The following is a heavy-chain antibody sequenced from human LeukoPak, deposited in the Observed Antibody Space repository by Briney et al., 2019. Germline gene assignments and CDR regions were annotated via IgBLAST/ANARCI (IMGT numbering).Heavy chain of an antibody. V-gene: IGHV3-30-3*01. Sequence: GGSLRLSCAASGFTFSSYAMPWVRQAPGKGLEWVAVITYSGSNKYYADSVKGRFTISRDNSKNTLYLQMNSLRAEDTAVYYCARDPHPDIVVVPGALLVGYYYGMHVWGQGPTVTVSS. CDR1: GFTFSSYA. J-gene: IGHJ6*02. D-gene: IGHD2-2*01. CDR2: ITYSGSNK. CDR3: ARDPHPDIVVVPGALLVGYYYGMHV.